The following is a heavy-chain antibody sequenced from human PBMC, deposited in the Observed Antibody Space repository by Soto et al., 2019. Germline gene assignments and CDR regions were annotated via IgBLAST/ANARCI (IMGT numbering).Heavy chain of an antibody. CDR3: AIRVPREAFDI. CDR1: GGSISSSSYY. Sequence: PSETLSLTCTVSGGSISSSSYYWGWIRQPPGKGLEWIGSIYYSGSTYYNPSLKSRVTISVDTSKNQFSLKLSSVTAADTAVYYCAIRVPREAFDIWGQGTMVTVSS. CDR2: IYYSGST. D-gene: IGHD1-26*01. J-gene: IGHJ3*02. V-gene: IGHV4-39*01.